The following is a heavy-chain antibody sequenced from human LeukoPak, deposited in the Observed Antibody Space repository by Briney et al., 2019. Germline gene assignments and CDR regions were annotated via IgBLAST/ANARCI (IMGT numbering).Heavy chain of an antibody. V-gene: IGHV3-9*01. CDR1: GFTFEEYA. J-gene: IGHJ4*02. Sequence: GRSLRLSCTASGFTFEEYAMHWVRQAPGKGLEWVSGISWNSGNIGYADSVKSRFTFSRDNAKNSLYLQMNSLRAEDTALYYCAHDSLYYYASTGYFDYWGQGSLVTVSS. CDR2: ISWNSGNI. D-gene: IGHD3-22*01. CDR3: AHDSLYYYASTGYFDY.